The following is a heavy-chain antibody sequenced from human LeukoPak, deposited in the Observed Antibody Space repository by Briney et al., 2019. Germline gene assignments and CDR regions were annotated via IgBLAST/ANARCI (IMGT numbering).Heavy chain of an antibody. CDR2: IRSKAYGGTT. CDR1: GFTFSSDA. Sequence: GGSLRLSCAASGFTFSSDAMSWVRQAPGKGLEWVGFIRSKAYGGTTEYAASVKGRFTISRDDSKSIAYLQMNSLKTEDTAVYYCTRDQTPYNWGQGTLVTVSS. J-gene: IGHJ4*02. CDR3: TRDQTPYN. V-gene: IGHV3-49*04. D-gene: IGHD2-15*01.